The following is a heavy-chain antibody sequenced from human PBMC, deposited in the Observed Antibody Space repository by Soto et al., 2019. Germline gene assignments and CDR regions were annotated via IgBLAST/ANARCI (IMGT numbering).Heavy chain of an antibody. D-gene: IGHD3-10*01. CDR2: ISSSSSTI. CDR1: GFTFSSYS. Sequence: GGSLRLSCAASGFTFSSYSMNWVRQAPGKGLEWVSYISSSSSTIYYADSVKGRFTISRDNAKNSLYLQMNSLRDEDTAVYYCARDLGWFGELYYFDYWGQGTLVTVSS. V-gene: IGHV3-48*02. CDR3: ARDLGWFGELYYFDY. J-gene: IGHJ4*02.